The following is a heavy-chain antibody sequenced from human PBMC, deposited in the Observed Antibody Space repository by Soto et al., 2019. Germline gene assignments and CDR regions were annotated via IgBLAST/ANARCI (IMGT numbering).Heavy chain of an antibody. V-gene: IGHV3-30-3*01. CDR1: GFTFSSYA. CDR2: ISYDGSNK. CDR3: ARGYCSSTSCYYLFDY. J-gene: IGHJ4*02. Sequence: GGSLRLSCAASGFTFSSYAMHWVRQAPGKGLEWVAVISYDGSNKYYADSVKGRFTISRDNSKNTLYLQMNSLRAEDTAVYYCARGYCSSTSCYYLFDYWGQGTLVTVSS. D-gene: IGHD2-2*01.